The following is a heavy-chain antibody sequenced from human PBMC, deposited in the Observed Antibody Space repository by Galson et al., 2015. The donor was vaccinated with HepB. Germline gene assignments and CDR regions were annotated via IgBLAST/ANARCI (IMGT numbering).Heavy chain of an antibody. V-gene: IGHV1-58*02. Sequence: SVKVSCKASGYTFTSYYMQWVRQARGQGLEWIGWMVVGGGNTNYAQHFQGRVTITRDMSTSTAYMEVTSLRSEDTAVYYCAAESYSSGCCKYDYWGQGTLVTVSS. CDR2: MVVGGGNT. CDR1: GYTFTSYY. D-gene: IGHD6-25*01. CDR3: AAESYSSGCCKYDY. J-gene: IGHJ4*02.